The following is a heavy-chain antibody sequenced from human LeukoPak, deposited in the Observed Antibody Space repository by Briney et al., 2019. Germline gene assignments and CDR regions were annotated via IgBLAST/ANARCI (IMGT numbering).Heavy chain of an antibody. D-gene: IGHD2-15*01. CDR3: ARADIVVVVAFDY. CDR2: IKQEGGEK. CDR1: GFTFSRYR. V-gene: IGHV3-7*01. Sequence: PGGALRLSCAASGFTFSRYRMSWVREAPGKGLEWVANIKQEGGEKYYVESVKGGFTISRDNAKNSLYLQMNSLRAEDTAVYYCARADIVVVVAFDYWGQGTLVTVSS. J-gene: IGHJ4*02.